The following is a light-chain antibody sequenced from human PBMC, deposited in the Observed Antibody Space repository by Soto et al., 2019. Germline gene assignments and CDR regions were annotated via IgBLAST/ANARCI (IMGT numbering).Light chain of an antibody. CDR1: QSISNY. J-gene: IGKJ1*01. V-gene: IGKV1-39*01. Sequence: IQMTQSPSSLSSSVGDRGTIACRASQSISNYLNWYQEKPGKAPKLLIYTASSLQSGVPSRFSGSGSGTDFTLTISSLQPEDFATYYCQQSYSTPPTFGQGTKVDIK. CDR3: QQSYSTPPT. CDR2: TAS.